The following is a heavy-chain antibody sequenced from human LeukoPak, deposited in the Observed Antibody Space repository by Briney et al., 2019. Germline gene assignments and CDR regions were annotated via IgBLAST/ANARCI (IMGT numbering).Heavy chain of an antibody. J-gene: IGHJ4*02. CDR3: ARENTIAYYFDY. D-gene: IGHD3-3*01. CDR1: GGSISSSSYY. V-gene: IGHV4-39*07. CDR2: IYYSGST. Sequence: SETLSITCTVSGGSISSSSYYWGWIRQPPGKGLEWIGSIYYSGSTYYNPSLKSRVTISVDTSKNQFSLKLSSVTAADTAVYYCARENTIAYYFDYWGQGTLVTVSS.